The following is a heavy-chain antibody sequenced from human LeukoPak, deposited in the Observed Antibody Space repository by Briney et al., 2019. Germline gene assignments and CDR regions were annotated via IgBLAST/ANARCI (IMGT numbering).Heavy chain of an antibody. CDR3: AKGGYDSSGYYSYYFDY. J-gene: IGHJ4*02. CDR2: ISGSGGST. Sequence: GGSLRLSCAASGFTFSSYAMSWVRQAPGKGLEWVSAISGSGGSTYYADSVKGRFTISRDNSKNTLYLQMNSLRAEDTAVYYCAKGGYDSSGYYSYYFDYWGQGTLVTVSS. V-gene: IGHV3-23*01. D-gene: IGHD3-22*01. CDR1: GFTFSSYA.